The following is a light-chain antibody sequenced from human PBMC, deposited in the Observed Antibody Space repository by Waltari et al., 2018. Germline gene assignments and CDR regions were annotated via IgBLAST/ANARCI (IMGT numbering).Light chain of an antibody. CDR3: TSYTSRHSLV. Sequence: QSALTQPASVSGSPGQSITISCTGTSRDVGDYDWVSWYQQHPGKAPKVVIFDVSYRPSGVSNRFSGSKSGNTASLTISGLQAEDEADYCTSYTSRHSLVFGTGTKVTVL. CDR1: SRDVGDYDW. J-gene: IGLJ1*01. CDR2: DVS. V-gene: IGLV2-14*03.